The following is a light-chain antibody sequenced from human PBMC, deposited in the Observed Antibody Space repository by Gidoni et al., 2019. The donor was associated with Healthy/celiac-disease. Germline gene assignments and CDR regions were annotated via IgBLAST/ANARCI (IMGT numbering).Light chain of an antibody. V-gene: IGLV2-14*01. J-gene: IGLJ2*01. CDR1: SSDVGGYNY. Sequence: QSALTQPASVSGSPGQSITIPCTGTSSDVGGYNYVPWYQQHPGKAPKLMIYEVSNRPSGVPDRFSGSKSGNTASLTISGLQAEDEADYYCSSYTSSSFVVFGGGTKLTVL. CDR3: SSYTSSSFVV. CDR2: EVS.